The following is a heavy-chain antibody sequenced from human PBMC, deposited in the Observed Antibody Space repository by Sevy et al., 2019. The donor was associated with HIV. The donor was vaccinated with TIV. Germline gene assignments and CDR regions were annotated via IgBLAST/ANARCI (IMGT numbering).Heavy chain of an antibody. Sequence: GGSLRLSCAASGFTSSPYWMTWVRQAPGKGLEWVANVSPDGSDKDYVDSVEGRFTTPRDNAKNSLYLQMNSLRADDTAMYYCARGVGLDCWGQGALFTVSS. CDR1: GFTSSPYW. D-gene: IGHD1-26*01. V-gene: IGHV3-7*01. CDR3: ARGVGLDC. J-gene: IGHJ4*02. CDR2: VSPDGSDK.